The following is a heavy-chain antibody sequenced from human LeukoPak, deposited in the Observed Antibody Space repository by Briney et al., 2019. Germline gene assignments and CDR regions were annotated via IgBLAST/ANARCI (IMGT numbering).Heavy chain of an antibody. CDR1: GFTFSSYW. Sequence: GGSLRLSCAASGFTFSSYWMSWVRQAPGKGLEWVANIKQDGSEKYYVDSVKGRFTISRDNAKNSLYLQMNSLRAEDTAVYYCAKRRAIFGVVPIDYWGQGTLVTVSS. J-gene: IGHJ4*02. CDR2: IKQDGSEK. V-gene: IGHV3-7*03. CDR3: AKRRAIFGVVPIDY. D-gene: IGHD3-3*01.